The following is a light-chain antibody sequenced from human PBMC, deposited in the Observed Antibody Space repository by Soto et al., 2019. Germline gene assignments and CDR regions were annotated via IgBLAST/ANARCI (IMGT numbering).Light chain of an antibody. Sequence: QSVLTQPPSVSGAPGQRVTISCTGSSSNIGAGYDVHWYQQLPGTDPKLLIYGNNNRPSGVPDRFSGSKSGTSASLAITGLQAEDEGDYYCQSYDSSLSGSGVFGGGTKLIVL. J-gene: IGLJ2*01. CDR1: SSNIGAGYD. V-gene: IGLV1-40*01. CDR3: QSYDSSLSGSGV. CDR2: GNN.